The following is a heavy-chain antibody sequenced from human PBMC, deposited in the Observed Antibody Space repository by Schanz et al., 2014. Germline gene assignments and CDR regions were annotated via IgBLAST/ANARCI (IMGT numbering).Heavy chain of an antibody. J-gene: IGHJ5*01. V-gene: IGHV3-21*01. D-gene: IGHD2-8*02. Sequence: EVQLVESGGGLVQRGGSLRLSCAASGFSFGSYAMNWVRQAPGKGLEWVSCISNGGGYIYYADSVKGRFTISRDNAKNSVYLQMHSLRAEDTALYYCARDRDAGGYDSWGQGTLVTVSS. CDR1: GFSFGSYA. CDR3: ARDRDAGGYDS. CDR2: ISNGGGYI.